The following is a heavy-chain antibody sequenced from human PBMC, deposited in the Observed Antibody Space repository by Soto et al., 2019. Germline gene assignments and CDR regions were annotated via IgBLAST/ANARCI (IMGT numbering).Heavy chain of an antibody. CDR1: GYTFTGHY. J-gene: IGHJ4*02. D-gene: IGHD1-7*01. CDR2: IGPESGAT. CDR3: ARESLVTGTRHFDY. V-gene: IGHV1-2*02. Sequence: ASVKVSCKASGYTFTGHYIHWVRQAPEQGPEWMGEIGPESGATRYAQRFQGRVTMTRDTSISTAYMELSGLRSDDTAVYYCARESLVTGTRHFDYWGQGTLVTVSS.